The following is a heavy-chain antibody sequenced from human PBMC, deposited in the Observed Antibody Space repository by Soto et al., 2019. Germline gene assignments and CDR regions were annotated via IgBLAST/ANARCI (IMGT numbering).Heavy chain of an antibody. D-gene: IGHD3-10*01. V-gene: IGHV4-59*08. CDR1: GGSISSYY. Sequence: QVQLQESGPGLVKPSETLSLTCTVSGGSISSYYWSWIRQPPGKGLEWIGDIYYSGSTNYNPSLKSRVTLSVDTAKNQFSLKLSSVTAADTAVHFCARRHGLSAFDIWGQGTMVTVCS. CDR3: ARRHGLSAFDI. CDR2: IYYSGST. J-gene: IGHJ3*02.